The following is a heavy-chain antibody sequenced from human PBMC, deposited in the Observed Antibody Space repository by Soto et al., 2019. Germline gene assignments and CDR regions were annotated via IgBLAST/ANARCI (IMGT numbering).Heavy chain of an antibody. CDR2: ISSSSSTI. CDR3: ARDSPGDYEPPNFDY. Sequence: EVQLVESGGGLVQPGGSLRLSCAASGFTFSSYSMNWVRQAPGKGLEWVSYISSSSSTIYYADSVKGRFTISRDNDKNSLYLQMNSLRAEDTAVYYCARDSPGDYEPPNFDYWGQGTLVTVSS. J-gene: IGHJ4*02. V-gene: IGHV3-48*01. D-gene: IGHD4-17*01. CDR1: GFTFSSYS.